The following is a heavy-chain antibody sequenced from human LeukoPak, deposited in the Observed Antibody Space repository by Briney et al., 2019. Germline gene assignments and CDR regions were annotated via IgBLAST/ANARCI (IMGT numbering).Heavy chain of an antibody. CDR1: GFTFSSYA. V-gene: IGHV3-23*01. J-gene: IGHJ4*02. D-gene: IGHD3-10*01. CDR3: ARDKPQPMVRGVIDY. Sequence: GGSLRLSCAASGFTFSSYAMSWVRQAPGKGLEWVSAISGSGGSTYYADSVKGRFTISRDNSKNTLYLQMNSLRAEDTAVYYCARDKPQPMVRGVIDYWGQGTLVTVSS. CDR2: ISGSGGST.